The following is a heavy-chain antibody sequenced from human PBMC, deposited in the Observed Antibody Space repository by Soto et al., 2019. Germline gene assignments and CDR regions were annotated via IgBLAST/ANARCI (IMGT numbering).Heavy chain of an antibody. CDR2: IYPGDSDT. J-gene: IGHJ3*02. V-gene: IGHV5-51*01. CDR3: ARLRFSSGYAFDI. CDR1: GDSFTSYW. Sequence: PGEPLRISWKGSGDSFTSYWIGWVRQMPGKGLEWMGIIYPGDSDTRYSPSFQGQVTISADKSISTAYLQWSSLKASDTAMYYCARLRFSSGYAFDIWGQGTMVTVSS. D-gene: IGHD6-19*01.